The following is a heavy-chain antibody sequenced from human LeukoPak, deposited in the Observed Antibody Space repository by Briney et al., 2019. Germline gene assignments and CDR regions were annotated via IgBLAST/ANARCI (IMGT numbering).Heavy chain of an antibody. J-gene: IGHJ4*02. D-gene: IGHD3-16*01. CDR3: ASGSGMITFGGVQFDY. V-gene: IGHV1-69*05. CDR2: IIPIFGTA. Sequence: SVKVSCKASGGTFSSYTISWVRQAPGQGLEWMGGIIPIFGTANYAQKFQGRVTITTDESTTTAYMELSSLRSEDTAVYYCASGSGMITFGGVQFDYWGQGTLVTVSS. CDR1: GGTFSSYT.